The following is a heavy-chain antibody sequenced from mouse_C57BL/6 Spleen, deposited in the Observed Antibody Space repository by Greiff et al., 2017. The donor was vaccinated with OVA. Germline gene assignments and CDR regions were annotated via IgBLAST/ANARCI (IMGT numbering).Heavy chain of an antibody. Sequence: VQLQQSGAELVKPGASVKISCKASGYAFSSYWMNWVKQRPGKGLEWIGQIYPGDGDTNYNGKFKGKATLTADKSSSTAYMQLSSLTSEDSAVYFCASGKVITTVVAPFAYWGQGTLVTVSA. J-gene: IGHJ3*01. CDR2: IYPGDGDT. D-gene: IGHD1-1*01. CDR1: GYAFSSYW. V-gene: IGHV1-80*01. CDR3: ASGKVITTVVAPFAY.